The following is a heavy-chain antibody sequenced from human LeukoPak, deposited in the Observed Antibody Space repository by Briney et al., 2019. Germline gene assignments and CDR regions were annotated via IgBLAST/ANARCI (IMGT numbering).Heavy chain of an antibody. CDR2: IIPIFGTA. CDR3: VRITMIVVAQDY. J-gene: IGHJ4*02. Sequence: ASVKVSCKASGGTFSSYAISWVRQAPGQGLGWMGGIIPIFGTANYAQKFQGRVTITADESTSTAYMELSSLRSEDTAVYYCVRITMIVVAQDYWGQGTLVTVSS. V-gene: IGHV1-69*13. CDR1: GGTFSSYA. D-gene: IGHD3-22*01.